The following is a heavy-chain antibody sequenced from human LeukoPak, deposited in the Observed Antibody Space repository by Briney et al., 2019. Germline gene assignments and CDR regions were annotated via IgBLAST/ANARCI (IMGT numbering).Heavy chain of an antibody. V-gene: IGHV3-7*01. CDR2: IKQDGSEK. D-gene: IGHD3-10*01. CDR3: AAAPGGYGSGSYRSYFDY. Sequence: PGGSLRLSCAASGFTFSSYWMSWVRQAPGKGLEWVANIKQDGSEKYYVDSVKGRFTISRDNAKNSLYLQMNSLRAEDTAVYYCAAAPGGYGSGSYRSYFDYWGQGTLVTVSS. CDR1: GFTFSSYW. J-gene: IGHJ4*02.